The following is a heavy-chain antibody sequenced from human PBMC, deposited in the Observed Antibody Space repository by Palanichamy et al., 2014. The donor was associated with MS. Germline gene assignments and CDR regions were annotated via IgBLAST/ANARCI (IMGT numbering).Heavy chain of an antibody. CDR2: IYWDDLK. V-gene: IGHV2-5*02. CDR1: GFSLSTPGLG. D-gene: IGHD3-3*01. CDR3: AQSSVGLRLLESLGDFDH. J-gene: IGHJ4*02. Sequence: QITLKESGPTLVKPTQTLTLTCTFSGFSLSTPGLGVGWIRQPPGKALEWLALIYWDDLKLYNPSLKSRLTITMDTSKNQVVLSMTNMDPVDTATYFCAQSSVGLRLLESLGDFDHWSQGTLVTVSS.